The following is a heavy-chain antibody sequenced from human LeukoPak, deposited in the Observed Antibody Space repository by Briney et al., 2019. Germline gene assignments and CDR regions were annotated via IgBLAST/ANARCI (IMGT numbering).Heavy chain of an antibody. Sequence: SETLSLTCTVPGGSISSYYWSWIRQPPGKGLEWLGYIYYSGSTNYNPSLKSRVTISVDTSKNQFSLKLSSVTAADTAVYYCARAGYYAGSGYRTYYFDYWGQGTLVTVSS. CDR3: ARAGYYAGSGYRTYYFDY. CDR1: GGSISSYY. D-gene: IGHD3-22*01. CDR2: IYYSGST. V-gene: IGHV4-59*01. J-gene: IGHJ4*02.